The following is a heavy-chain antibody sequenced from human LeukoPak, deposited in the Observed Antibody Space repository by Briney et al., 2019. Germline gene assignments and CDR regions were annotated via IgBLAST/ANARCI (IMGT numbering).Heavy chain of an antibody. D-gene: IGHD3-22*01. CDR2: IYYSGST. CDR3: ARHDDHYNSDDAFDI. CDR1: GGSINSYY. Sequence: SETLSLTCIVSGGSINSYYWSWIRQPPGKGLEWIGSIYYSGSTKYNPSLKSRVTISVDTSKSQFSLKLNSVTVADTAVYYCARHDDHYNSDDAFDIWGQGTMVTVSS. V-gene: IGHV4-59*08. J-gene: IGHJ3*02.